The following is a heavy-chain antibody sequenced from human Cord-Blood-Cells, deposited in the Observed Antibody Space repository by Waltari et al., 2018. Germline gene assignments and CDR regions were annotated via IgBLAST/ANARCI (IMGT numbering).Heavy chain of an antibody. J-gene: IGHJ3*02. Sequence: QVQLVQSGAEVKKPGASVKVSCKASGYTFTGYYMHWVRQAPGQGLEWMGGINPNSGGTNESQKCQGRVTMTRDTSISTAYMELSRLRSDDTAVYYCVRAGNWNTDAFDIWGQGTMVTVSS. V-gene: IGHV1-2*02. CDR3: VRAGNWNTDAFDI. CDR1: GYTFTGYY. CDR2: INPNSGGT. D-gene: IGHD1-1*01.